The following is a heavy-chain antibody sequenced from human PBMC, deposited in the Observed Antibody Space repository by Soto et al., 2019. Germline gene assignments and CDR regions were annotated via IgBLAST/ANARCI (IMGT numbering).Heavy chain of an antibody. J-gene: IGHJ4*02. CDR2: INAGNGNT. D-gene: IGHD6-13*01. V-gene: IGHV1-3*01. Sequence: ASVKVSCKASGYTFTNYAIHWVRQAPGQRLEWMGWINAGNGNTKYSQNFQGRVTITRDTSASTAYMELSSLRPEDTAVYLCATETRFSTGLPPRYTSSWYMYYFDYWGQGTLVTVSS. CDR3: ATETRFSTGLPPRYTSSWYMYYFDY. CDR1: GYTFTNYA.